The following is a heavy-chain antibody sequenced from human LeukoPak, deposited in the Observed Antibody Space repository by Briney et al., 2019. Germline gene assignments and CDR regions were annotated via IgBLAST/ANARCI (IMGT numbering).Heavy chain of an antibody. D-gene: IGHD5-18*01. CDR2: IYHSGST. CDR3: ARYVQLTLYYFDY. Sequence: SETLSLTCAVSGGSISSSNWWSWVRQPPGKGLEWIGEIYHSGSTNYNPSLKSRVTISVDKSKNQFSLKLSSVTAADTAVYYCARYVQLTLYYFDYWGQGTLVTVSS. V-gene: IGHV4-4*02. J-gene: IGHJ4*02. CDR1: GGSISSSNW.